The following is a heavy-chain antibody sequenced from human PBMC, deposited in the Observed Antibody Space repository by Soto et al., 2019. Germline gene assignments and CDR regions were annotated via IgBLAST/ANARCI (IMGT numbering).Heavy chain of an antibody. V-gene: IGHV3-7*01. CDR2: IKQDGSEK. Sequence: GGSLRLSCAASGFTFSSYWMSWVRQAPGKGLEWVANIKQDGSEKYYVDSVKGRFTISRDNAKNSLYLQMNSLRAEDTAVYYWASELDSVYSYGYGDAVDIRGQGTMVTV. J-gene: IGHJ3*02. D-gene: IGHD5-18*01. CDR1: GFTFSSYW. CDR3: ASELDSVYSYGYGDAVDI.